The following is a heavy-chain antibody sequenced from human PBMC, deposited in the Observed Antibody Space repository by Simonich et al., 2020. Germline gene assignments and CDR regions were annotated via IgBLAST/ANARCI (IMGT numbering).Heavy chain of an antibody. CDR2: SYPNSGGT. V-gene: IGHV1-2*06. CDR1: GYTFTGYY. CDR3: ARDGGNCSGGSCYWYFDL. Sequence: QVQLVQSGAEVKKTGASVKVSCKASGYTFTGYYMHRVRQAPGKGLEWMGRSYPNSGGTNYAHKFQGRVTMTRDTSISTSYMELSRLRSDYTAVYYCARDGGNCSGGSCYWYFDLWGRGTLVTVSS. D-gene: IGHD2-15*01. J-gene: IGHJ2*01.